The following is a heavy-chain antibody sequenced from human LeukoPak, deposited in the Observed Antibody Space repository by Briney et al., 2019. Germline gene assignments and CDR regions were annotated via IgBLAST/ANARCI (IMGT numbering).Heavy chain of an antibody. Sequence: GGSLRLSCAASGLTFSSYAMSWVRQAPGKGLEWVPAISGSSGHTYYADSVKGRFTISRDNSKNTLCLQMNSLRAEDTAVYYCAKVGFSEMEWLLYSDHWGQGTLVTVSS. D-gene: IGHD3-3*01. V-gene: IGHV3-23*01. CDR3: AKVGFSEMEWLLYSDH. J-gene: IGHJ4*02. CDR1: GLTFSSYA. CDR2: ISGSSGHT.